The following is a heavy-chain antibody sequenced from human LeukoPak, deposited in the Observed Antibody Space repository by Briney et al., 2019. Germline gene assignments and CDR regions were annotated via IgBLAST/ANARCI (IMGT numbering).Heavy chain of an antibody. CDR1: GFTFSTFG. J-gene: IGHJ5*02. Sequence: GGSLRLSCAASGFTFSTFGMHWVRQAPGKGLEWVAFIRYDGSNQCYEDSVKGRFTISRDNSKNKLYLEMSRLRPEDSALYYCVKDDFYDATEAWGRGTLVTVSS. CDR2: IRYDGSNQ. D-gene: IGHD3-22*01. CDR3: VKDDFYDATEA. V-gene: IGHV3-30*02.